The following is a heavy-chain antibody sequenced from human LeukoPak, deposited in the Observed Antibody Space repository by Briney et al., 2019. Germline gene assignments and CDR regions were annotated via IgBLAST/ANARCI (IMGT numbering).Heavy chain of an antibody. CDR2: ISYDGSNK. CDR1: GFTFSSYA. J-gene: IGHJ4*02. CDR3: AREVTTIFDY. D-gene: IGHD4-17*01. Sequence: GGSLRLSCAASGFTFSSYAMHWVRQAPGKGLEWVAVISYDGSNKYYADSVKGRFTISRDDSKNTLYLQMNSLRAEDTAVYYCAREVTTIFDYWGQGTLVTVSS. V-gene: IGHV3-30*04.